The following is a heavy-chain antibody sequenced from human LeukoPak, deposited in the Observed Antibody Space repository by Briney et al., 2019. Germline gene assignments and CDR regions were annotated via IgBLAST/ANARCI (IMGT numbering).Heavy chain of an antibody. D-gene: IGHD4-11*01. CDR2: IYYSGST. V-gene: IGHV4-59*01. CDR3: ARSPHDYSNYESDP. J-gene: IGHJ5*02. Sequence: SETLSLTCTVSGGSISSYYWSWIRQPPGKGLEWIGYIYYSGSTNYNPSLKSRVTISVDTSKNQFSLKLSSVTAADTAVYYCARSPHDYSNYESDPWGQGTLVTVSS. CDR1: GGSISSYY.